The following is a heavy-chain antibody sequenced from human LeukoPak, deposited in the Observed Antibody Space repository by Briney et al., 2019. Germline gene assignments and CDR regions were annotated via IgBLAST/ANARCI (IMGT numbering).Heavy chain of an antibody. V-gene: IGHV3-23*01. D-gene: IGHD6-19*01. CDR1: GFTFSSYA. CDR3: AKPYSSGWSPYYYYYFDV. CDR2: ISGSGGST. J-gene: IGHJ6*03. Sequence: GGSLRLSCAASGFTFSSYAMSWVRQAPGKGLEWVSAISGSGGSTYYADSVKGRFTISRDNSKNTLYLQMNSLRAEDTAVFYCAKPYSSGWSPYYYYYFDVWGKGTTVTVSS.